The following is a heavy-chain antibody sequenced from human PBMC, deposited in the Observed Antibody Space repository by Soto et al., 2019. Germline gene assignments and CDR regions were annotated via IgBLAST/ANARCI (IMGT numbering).Heavy chain of an antibody. V-gene: IGHV1-18*01. Sequence: ASVKVSCKASGYTFTSYGISWVRQAPGQGLEWMGWISAYNGNTNYAQKLQGRVTMTTDTSTSTAYMELRSLRSDDTAVYYCARGTWNWNVVKYGLGTLLDVWGKGTTVTVSS. CDR2: ISAYNGNT. CDR1: GYTFTSYG. D-gene: IGHD1-1*01. J-gene: IGHJ6*04. CDR3: ARGTWNWNVVKYGLGTLLDV.